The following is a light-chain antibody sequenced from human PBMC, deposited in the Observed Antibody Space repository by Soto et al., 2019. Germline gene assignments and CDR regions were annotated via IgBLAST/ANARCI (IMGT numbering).Light chain of an antibody. V-gene: IGKV1-5*01. J-gene: IGKJ1*01. CDR3: QQYKTFWT. CDR2: DVS. CDR1: QNINRW. Sequence: DIQMTQSPSSVSASVGDRVTITCRASQNINRWLAWYQQKPGKAPKVLIYDVSTLESGVPSRFSGTGSETDFTLTISSLQPDDSATYYCQQYKTFWTFGQGTKVDI.